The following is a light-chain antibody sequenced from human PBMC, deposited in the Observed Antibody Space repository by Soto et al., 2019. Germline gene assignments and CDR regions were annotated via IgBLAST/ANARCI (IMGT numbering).Light chain of an antibody. J-gene: IGKJ4*01. Sequence: EIVLTQSPGTLSLSPGERATLSCRASQSVSSSSLAWYQQKRGQAPRLLIHDASSRATGIPDRFSGSGSGTDFTLTISSLQSEDFAVYYCQQYKNWPLTFGGGTRVEIK. CDR2: DAS. CDR1: QSVSSSS. V-gene: IGKV3-20*01. CDR3: QQYKNWPLT.